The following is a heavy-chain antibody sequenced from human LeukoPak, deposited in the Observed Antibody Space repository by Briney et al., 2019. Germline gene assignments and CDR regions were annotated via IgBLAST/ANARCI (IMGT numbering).Heavy chain of an antibody. CDR1: GGSFSGYY. Sequence: SETLSLTRAVYGGSFSGYYWTWIRQSPGKGLEWIGEISRGGSTNYNPSLKSRVTVSLDMSKNHFSLKLTSVTAADTAVYYCARGHQDYYTGFDSWGQGTLVTVSS. CDR3: ARGHQDYYTGFDS. V-gene: IGHV4-34*01. D-gene: IGHD1-26*01. J-gene: IGHJ4*02. CDR2: ISRGGST.